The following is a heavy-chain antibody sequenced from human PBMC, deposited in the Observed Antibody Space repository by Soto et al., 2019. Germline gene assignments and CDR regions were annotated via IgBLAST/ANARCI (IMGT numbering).Heavy chain of an antibody. CDR1: GFTFSTYG. D-gene: IGHD6-6*01. Sequence: QVLLVESGGGVVQPGRSLRLSCAASGFTFSTYGMHWVRQAPGKGLEWVAIISYDGSNKYYADSVKGRFTISRDNSNKTLYLQMNSLRAEDTAVYYCAKDLVKYGSSIDYWGQGTLVTVSS. CDR2: ISYDGSNK. CDR3: AKDLVKYGSSIDY. V-gene: IGHV3-30*18. J-gene: IGHJ4*02.